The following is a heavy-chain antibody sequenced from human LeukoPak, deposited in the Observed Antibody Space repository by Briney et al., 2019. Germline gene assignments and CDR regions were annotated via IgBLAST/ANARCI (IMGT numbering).Heavy chain of an antibody. V-gene: IGHV3-30-3*01. CDR1: GFNFNNYV. J-gene: IGHJ4*02. CDR3: AREMATTETFPY. CDR2: ISYDGSNI. D-gene: IGHD5-24*01. Sequence: GGSLRLSCAASGFNFNNYVMHLVRQAPGRGLEWVAVISYDGSNIYYVDSLKGRFTISRDNSKNMLYLQMSSLRPEDTAVYYCAREMATTETFPYGGQGTLVTASS.